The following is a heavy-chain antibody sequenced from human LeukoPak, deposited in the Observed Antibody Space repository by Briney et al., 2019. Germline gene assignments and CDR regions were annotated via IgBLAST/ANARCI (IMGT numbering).Heavy chain of an antibody. Sequence: SETLSLTCTVSGASMSSYYWTWIRQPPGKGLEWIGYIYSSGSTNSNPSLKSRVTISVDTSKNQFSLNLSSVTAADTAVCYCARGGEAGLADWGQGTLVTVSS. CDR1: GASMSSYY. V-gene: IGHV4-59*01. CDR2: IYSSGST. D-gene: IGHD4-17*01. CDR3: ARGGEAGLAD. J-gene: IGHJ4*02.